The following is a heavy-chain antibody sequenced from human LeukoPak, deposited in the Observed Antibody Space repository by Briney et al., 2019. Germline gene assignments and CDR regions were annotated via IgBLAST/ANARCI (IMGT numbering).Heavy chain of an antibody. CDR2: IYHSGST. D-gene: IGHD3-10*01. J-gene: IGHJ6*04. Sequence: SGTLSLTCAVSGYSISSGYYWGWIRQPPGKGLEWIGSIYHSGSTYYNPSLKSRVTISVDTSKNQFSLKLSSVTAADTAVYYCARNVNKNMVPDVQGKGTTVTVSS. CDR1: GYSISSGYY. V-gene: IGHV4-38-2*01. CDR3: ARNVNKNMVPDV.